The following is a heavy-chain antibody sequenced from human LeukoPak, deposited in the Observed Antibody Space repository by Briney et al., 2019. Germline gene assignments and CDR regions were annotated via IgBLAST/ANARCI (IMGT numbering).Heavy chain of an antibody. J-gene: IGHJ4*02. CDR2: FSPYNADT. Sequence: ASVKVSCKASGYTFTNYGISWVRQAPGQGLEWMGWFSPYNADTNYAQNLQGRVAMTTDTSTNTAYMELTSLRSDDTAVYHCARVHDYALGSYRYYGADYWGQGTLVIVSS. CDR3: ARVHDYALGSYRYYGADY. CDR1: GYTFTNYG. V-gene: IGHV1-18*01. D-gene: IGHD3-16*02.